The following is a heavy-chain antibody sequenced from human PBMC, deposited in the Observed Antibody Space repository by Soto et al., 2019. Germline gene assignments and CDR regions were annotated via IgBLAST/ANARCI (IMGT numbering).Heavy chain of an antibody. V-gene: IGHV3-23*01. Sequence: GGSLRLSCTASGFTFSSYAMSWVRQAPGKGLEWVSAISGSGGNTYYADSVKGRFTISRDNSKNTLYLQMNSLRAEDTAVYHCNTMGDCTGTSRYSVLDSWGQAILVTVS. CDR3: NTMGDCTGTSRYSVLDS. CDR1: GFTFSSYA. J-gene: IGHJ4*02. D-gene: IGHD2-2*01. CDR2: ISGSGGNT.